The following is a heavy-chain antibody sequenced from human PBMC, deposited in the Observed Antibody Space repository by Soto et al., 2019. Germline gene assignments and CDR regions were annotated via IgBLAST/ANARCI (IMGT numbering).Heavy chain of an antibody. CDR2: INHSGST. J-gene: IGHJ4*02. Sequence: ASETLSLTCAVYGGSFSGYYWSWIRQPPGKGLEWIGEINHSGSTNYNPSLKSRVTISVDTSKNQFSLKLSSVTAADTAVYYCARFRYMITFGGVIAYFDYWGQGTLVTVSS. CDR1: GGSFSGYY. D-gene: IGHD3-16*02. CDR3: ARFRYMITFGGVIAYFDY. V-gene: IGHV4-34*01.